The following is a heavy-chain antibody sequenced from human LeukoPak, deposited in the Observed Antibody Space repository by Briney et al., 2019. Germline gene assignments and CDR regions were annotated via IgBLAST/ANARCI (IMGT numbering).Heavy chain of an antibody. D-gene: IGHD5-24*01. CDR2: ISGSGGST. Sequence: GGSLRLSCAASGFTFSSYAMSWVRQAPGKGLEWVSAISGSGGSTYYADSVKGRFTISRDNSKNTLYLQMNSLRAEDTAVYYCAKRRDGYNQWKIGDWGQGTLVTVSS. V-gene: IGHV3-23*01. CDR1: GFTFSSYA. J-gene: IGHJ4*02. CDR3: AKRRDGYNQWKIGD.